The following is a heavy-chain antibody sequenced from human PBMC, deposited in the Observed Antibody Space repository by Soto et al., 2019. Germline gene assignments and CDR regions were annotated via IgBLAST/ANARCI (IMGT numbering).Heavy chain of an antibody. J-gene: IGHJ4*02. CDR1: GFSLSTSGVG. CDR3: ARLIIVASKFDY. D-gene: IGHD3-22*01. Sequence: ASGPTLVNPTQTLTLTCTFSGFSLSTSGVGVGWIRQPPGKALEWLALIYWDDGKRYSPSLKSRLTITKDTSKNQVVLTMTNMDPVDTATFYCARLIIVASKFDYWSQGTLVTVSS. V-gene: IGHV2-5*02. CDR2: IYWDDGK.